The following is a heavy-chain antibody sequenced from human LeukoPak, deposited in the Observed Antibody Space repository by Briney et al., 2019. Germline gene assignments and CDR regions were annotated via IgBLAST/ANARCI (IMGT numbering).Heavy chain of an antibody. CDR3: ARAQDYYGSGKTMDV. CDR1: GGSISSSSYY. D-gene: IGHD3-10*01. CDR2: IYYSGST. V-gene: IGHV4-39*07. Sequence: PSETLSLTCTVSGGSISSSSYYWGWIRQPPGKGLEWIGSIYYSGSTYYNPSLKSRVTISVDTSKNQFSLKLSSVTAADTAVYYCARAQDYYGSGKTMDVWGQGTTVTVSS. J-gene: IGHJ6*02.